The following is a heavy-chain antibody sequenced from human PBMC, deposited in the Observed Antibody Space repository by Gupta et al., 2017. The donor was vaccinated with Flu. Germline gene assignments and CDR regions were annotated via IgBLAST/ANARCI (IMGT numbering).Heavy chain of an antibody. V-gene: IGHV4-39*01. Sequence: SGSTYYNSSLKSRVTISEDTSKNQSSLRLSYVTAADTAVYYCARRSDAYKFPHWGQGTLVTVSS. CDR2: SGST. J-gene: IGHJ4*02. CDR3: ARRSDAYKFPH. D-gene: IGHD6-19*01.